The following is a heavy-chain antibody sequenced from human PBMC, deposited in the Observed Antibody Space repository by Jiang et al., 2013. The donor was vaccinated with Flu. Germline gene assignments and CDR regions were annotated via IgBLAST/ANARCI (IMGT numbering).Heavy chain of an antibody. CDR2: IKSKTYGGTT. CDR3: TRGGEWEAQTGNHYGMDV. CDR1: GFSFGDYA. V-gene: IGHV3-49*04. D-gene: IGHD7-27*01. J-gene: IGHJ6*02. Sequence: GLVQPGRSLRLSCTTSGFSFGDYAWSWVRQAPGKGLEWVGLIKSKTYGGTTDYAASVRGRFTVSRDDSRSIAYLQMNSLIIEDTAVYYCTRGGEWEAQTGNHYGMDVWGQGTTVTVSS.